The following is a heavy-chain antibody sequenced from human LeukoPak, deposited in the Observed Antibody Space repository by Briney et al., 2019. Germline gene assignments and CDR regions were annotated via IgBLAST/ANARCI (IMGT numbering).Heavy chain of an antibody. CDR1: GFTFSSYD. D-gene: IGHD3-10*01. CDR3: AKWGWEGDLMGYGSGEVDY. V-gene: IGHV3-33*06. CDR2: IWYDGSNK. Sequence: GGSLRLSCAASGFTFSSYDMHWVRQAPGKGLEWVTVIWYDGSNKYYADSVKGRFTISRDNSKNTLYLQMNSLRAEDTAVYYCAKWGWEGDLMGYGSGEVDYWGQGTLVTVSS. J-gene: IGHJ4*02.